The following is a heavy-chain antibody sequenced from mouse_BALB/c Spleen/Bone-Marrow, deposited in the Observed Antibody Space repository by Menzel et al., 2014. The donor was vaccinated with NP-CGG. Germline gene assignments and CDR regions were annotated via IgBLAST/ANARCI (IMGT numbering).Heavy chain of an antibody. Sequence: QVQLQQPGAGLVRPGTSVKVSCKASGYAFTNYLIEWVKQRPGQGLEWIGVINPGSGGTNYNEKFKGKATLTADKSSSTAYMQPRSQTCDDCAVYFCSRDGDYDEGYARDYWGQGTSVTVSS. CDR3: SRDGDYDEGYARDY. D-gene: IGHD2-4*01. V-gene: IGHV1-54*01. CDR2: INPGSGGT. J-gene: IGHJ4*01. CDR1: GYAFTNYL.